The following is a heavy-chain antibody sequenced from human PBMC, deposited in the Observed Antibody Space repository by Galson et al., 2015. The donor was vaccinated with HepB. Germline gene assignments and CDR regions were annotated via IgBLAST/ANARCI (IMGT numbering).Heavy chain of an antibody. CDR3: ARSRSSFFDS. V-gene: IGHV2-70*04. CDR2: IDWDDDK. CDR1: GFSLRTTGMR. Sequence: PALVTPTQTLTLTCTFSGFSLRTTGMRVSWIRQPPGKALEWLARIDWDDDKFYSTSLKTRLTISKDTFKNQVVLIMTIMDPVDTATYYCARSRSSFFDSWGQGILVTVSS. D-gene: IGHD6-6*01. J-gene: IGHJ4*02.